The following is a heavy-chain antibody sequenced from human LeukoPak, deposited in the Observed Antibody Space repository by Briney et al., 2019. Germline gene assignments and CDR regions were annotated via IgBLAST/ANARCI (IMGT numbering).Heavy chain of an antibody. CDR2: IDWDDDK. J-gene: IGHJ4*02. CDR1: GFSLNTGGVC. Sequence: SGPTLVNPTQTLTLTCTFSGFSLNTGGVCVSWIRQPPGKALEWLTRIDWDDDKFYSTSLTTRLTISKDTSKNQVVLTMTNMDPADTATYYCARIRAVSGNFLLDYWGQGTLVTVSS. D-gene: IGHD6-19*01. V-gene: IGHV2-70*17. CDR3: ARIRAVSGNFLLDY.